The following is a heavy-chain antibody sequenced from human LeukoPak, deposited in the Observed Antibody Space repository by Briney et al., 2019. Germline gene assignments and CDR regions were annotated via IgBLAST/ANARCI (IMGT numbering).Heavy chain of an antibody. Sequence: SETLSLTCTVSGGSISSYYWSWIRQPPGKGLEWIGYIYTSGSTNYNPSLKSRVTISVDTSKNQFSLKLSSVTAADTAVYYCATSQRHDAFEIWGQGTMVTVSS. CDR3: ATSQRHDAFEI. J-gene: IGHJ3*02. D-gene: IGHD1-1*01. CDR2: IYTSGST. V-gene: IGHV4-4*09. CDR1: GGSISSYY.